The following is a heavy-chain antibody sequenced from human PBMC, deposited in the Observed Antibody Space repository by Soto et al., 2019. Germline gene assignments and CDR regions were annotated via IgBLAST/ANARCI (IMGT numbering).Heavy chain of an antibody. D-gene: IGHD3-3*01. CDR3: ARDYYESPTSYYYGMDV. CDR1: GGSISSYY. Sequence: SETLSLTCTVSGGSISSYYWSWIRQPPGKGLEWIGYIYYSGSTNYNPSLKSRVTISVDTSKNQFSLKLSSVTAADTAVYYCARDYYESPTSYYYGMDVWGQGTTVTVSS. V-gene: IGHV4-59*01. J-gene: IGHJ6*02. CDR2: IYYSGST.